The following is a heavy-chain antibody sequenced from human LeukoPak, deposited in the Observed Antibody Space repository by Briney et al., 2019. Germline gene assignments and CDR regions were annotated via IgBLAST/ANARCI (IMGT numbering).Heavy chain of an antibody. V-gene: IGHV3-21*01. CDR3: AGGRCFDL. CDR1: GFTFTTYG. CDR2: ITTGIGNT. Sequence: PGGSLRLSCSASGFTFTTYGMNWVRQAPGKGLEWVSSITTGIGNTYYAASVKGRFTISRDNAKNSLHLEMNGLRVEDTAVYYCAGGRCFDLWGRGTLVTVSS. J-gene: IGHJ2*01.